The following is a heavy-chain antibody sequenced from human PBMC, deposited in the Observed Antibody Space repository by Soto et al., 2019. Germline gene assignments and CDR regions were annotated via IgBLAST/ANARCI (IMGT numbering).Heavy chain of an antibody. Sequence: SLTCTVSGGSVSSGSYYWSWIRQPPGKGLEWIGYIYYSGSTNYNPSLKSRVTISVDTSKNQFSLKLSSVTAADTAVYYCARDSRTYSSGWYGRGSFDYWGQGTLVTVSS. D-gene: IGHD6-19*01. CDR2: IYYSGST. J-gene: IGHJ4*02. CDR3: ARDSRTYSSGWYGRGSFDY. CDR1: GGSVSSGSYY. V-gene: IGHV4-61*01.